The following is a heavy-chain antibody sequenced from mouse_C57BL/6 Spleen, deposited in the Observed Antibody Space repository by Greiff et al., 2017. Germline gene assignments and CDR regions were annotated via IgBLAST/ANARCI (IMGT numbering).Heavy chain of an antibody. V-gene: IGHV1-26*01. CDR2: INPNNGGT. CDR3: ATTGTRDWFAY. CDR1: GYTFTDYY. J-gene: IGHJ3*01. Sequence: EVQLQQSGPELVKPGASVKISCKASGYTFTDYYMNWVKQSHGKSLEWIGDINPNNGGTSYNQKFKGKATLTVDKSSSTAYMELRSLTSEDSAVYYCATTGTRDWFAYWGQGTLVTVSA. D-gene: IGHD4-1*02.